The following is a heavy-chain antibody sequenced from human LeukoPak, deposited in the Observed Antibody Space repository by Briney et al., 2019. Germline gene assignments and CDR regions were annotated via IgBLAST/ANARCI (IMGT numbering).Heavy chain of an antibody. D-gene: IGHD6-13*01. CDR3: ARRADEIAAAPFDY. J-gene: IGHJ4*02. Sequence: KASETLSLTCTVSGGSISSSSYYWGRIRQPPGKGLGWNGGIYYSGSTYYNPPLKSRVTTSVDTSNNQFSLKPSSVTAADKAVYYCARRADEIAAAPFDYWGQGTLVTVSS. CDR2: IYYSGST. V-gene: IGHV4-39*07. CDR1: GGSISSSSYY.